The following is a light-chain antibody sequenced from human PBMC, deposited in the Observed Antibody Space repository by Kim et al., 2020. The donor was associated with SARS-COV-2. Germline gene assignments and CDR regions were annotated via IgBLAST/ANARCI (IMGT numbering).Light chain of an antibody. J-gene: IGKJ2*01. CDR2: AGS. CDR1: KDISSY. Sequence: SSSIGDRVTISCRASKDISSYLAWYQQKPGKAPKVLIYAGSTLQTGVPSRFIGSGSGTNFTLTITCLQSEDFATYYCQQYYGFSFTFGQGTKLEIK. CDR3: QQYYGFSFT. V-gene: IGKV1-8*01.